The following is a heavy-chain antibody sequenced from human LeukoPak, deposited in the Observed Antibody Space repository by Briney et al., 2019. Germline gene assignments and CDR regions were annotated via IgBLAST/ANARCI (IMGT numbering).Heavy chain of an antibody. D-gene: IGHD6-13*01. CDR2: IYYSGST. V-gene: IGHV4-31*03. CDR3: ASGIAAAYRFDY. Sequence: SQTLSLTCTVSGGSISSGGYYWSWIRQHPGKGLEWIGYIYYSGSTYYNPSLKSRVTISVDTSKNQFSLKLSSVTAADTAVYYCASGIAAAYRFDYWGQGTLVTVSS. J-gene: IGHJ4*02. CDR1: GGSISSGGYY.